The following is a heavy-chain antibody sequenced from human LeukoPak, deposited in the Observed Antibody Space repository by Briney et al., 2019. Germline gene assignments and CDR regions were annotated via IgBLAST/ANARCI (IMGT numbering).Heavy chain of an antibody. V-gene: IGHV1-46*01. Sequence: ASVKVSCKASGYTFTGYYMHWVRQAPGQGLEWMGIINPSGGSTSYAQKFQGRVTMTRDTSTSTVYMELSSLRSEDTAVYYCARELAAVAGPYYYYGMDVWGQGTTVTVSS. D-gene: IGHD6-19*01. CDR1: GYTFTGYY. J-gene: IGHJ6*02. CDR3: ARELAAVAGPYYYYGMDV. CDR2: INPSGGST.